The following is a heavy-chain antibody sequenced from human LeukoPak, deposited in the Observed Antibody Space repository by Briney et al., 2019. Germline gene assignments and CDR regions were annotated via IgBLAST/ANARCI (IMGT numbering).Heavy chain of an antibody. J-gene: IGHJ4*02. D-gene: IGHD3-10*01. CDR1: GFTVSSNY. CDR3: ARGSGGYYPEY. V-gene: IGHV3-53*01. Sequence: PGGSLRLSCAASGFTVSSNYMFWVRQAPGKGLEWVSVIYSGGGTYYADSVQGRFTISRDNSKNTLYLQMSSLRAEDTAVYYCARGSGGYYPEYWGQGTLVTVSS. CDR2: IYSGGGT.